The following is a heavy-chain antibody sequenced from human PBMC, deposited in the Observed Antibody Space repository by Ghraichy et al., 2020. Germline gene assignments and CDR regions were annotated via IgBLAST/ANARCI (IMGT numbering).Heavy chain of an antibody. D-gene: IGHD3-22*01. CDR1: GFTFSKAW. CDR3: TTVDVVSLRFPHFDF. V-gene: IGHV3-15*01. J-gene: IGHJ4*02. Sequence: GGSLRLSCAASGFTFSKAWMTWVRQAPGRGLEWVGRIKTKTDGGTTDYAAPVKGRFTISRDDSKNTLYLQMNSLKTEDTAVYYCTTVDVVSLRFPHFDFWGQGTLVTVSS. CDR2: IKTKTDGGTT.